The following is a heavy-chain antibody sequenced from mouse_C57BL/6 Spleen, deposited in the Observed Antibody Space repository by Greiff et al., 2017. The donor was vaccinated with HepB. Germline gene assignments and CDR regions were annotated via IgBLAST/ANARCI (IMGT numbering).Heavy chain of an antibody. CDR3: ARYRYAHWYFDV. J-gene: IGHJ1*03. V-gene: IGHV1-55*01. Sequence: QVQLKQSGAELVKPGASVKMSCKASGYTFTSYWITWVKQRPGQGLEWIGDIYPGSGSTNYNEKYKSKATLTVDTSSSTAYMQLSSLTSEDSAVYYCARYRYAHWYFDVWDTGTTVTVSS. D-gene: IGHD6-5*01. CDR1: GYTFTSYW. CDR2: IYPGSGST.